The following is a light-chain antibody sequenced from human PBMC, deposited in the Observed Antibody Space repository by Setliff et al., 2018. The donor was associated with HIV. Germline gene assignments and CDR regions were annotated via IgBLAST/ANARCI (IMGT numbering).Light chain of an antibody. CDR2: WAS. CDR1: RSILYSSNNNNY. CDR3: QQYYSSPRT. V-gene: IGKV4-1*01. J-gene: IGKJ1*01. Sequence: DIVMTQSPDSLAVSLGERATINCKSSRSILYSSNNNNYLAWYQHKPGQPPKLLIYWASTRESGVPDRFSGSGSGTDFTLTISSLQAEDVAVYSCQQYYSSPRTFGQGTKVDIK.